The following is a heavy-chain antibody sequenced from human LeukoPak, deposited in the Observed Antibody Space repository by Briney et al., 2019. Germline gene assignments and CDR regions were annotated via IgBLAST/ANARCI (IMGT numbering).Heavy chain of an antibody. CDR1: GYTFTSYD. J-gene: IGHJ4*02. Sequence: ASVKVSCKASGYTFTSYDINWVRQATGQGLEWMGWMNPNSGNTGYAQKFQGRVTMTRNTSISTAYMELSGLRSDDTAVYYCARDLYGGNSELDYWGQGTLVTVSS. D-gene: IGHD4-23*01. V-gene: IGHV1-8*01. CDR2: MNPNSGNT. CDR3: ARDLYGGNSELDY.